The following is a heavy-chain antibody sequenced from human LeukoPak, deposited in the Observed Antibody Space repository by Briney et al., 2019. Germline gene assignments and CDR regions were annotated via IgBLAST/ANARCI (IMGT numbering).Heavy chain of an antibody. CDR1: GGSISSSSYY. CDR2: IYYSGST. Sequence: PSETLSLTCTVSGGSISSSSYYWGWIRQPPGKGLEWIGSIYYSGSTYYNPSLKSRATISVDTSKNQFSLKLTSVTAADTAVYYCARVYVGGYSGYDPFDYWGQGTLVTVSS. J-gene: IGHJ4*02. D-gene: IGHD5-12*01. V-gene: IGHV4-39*07. CDR3: ARVYVGGYSGYDPFDY.